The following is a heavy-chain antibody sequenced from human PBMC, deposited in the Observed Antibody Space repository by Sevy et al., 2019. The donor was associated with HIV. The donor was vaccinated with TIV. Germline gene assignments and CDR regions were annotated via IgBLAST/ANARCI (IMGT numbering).Heavy chain of an antibody. CDR2: ISFDGSNE. CDR1: GITFNFFS. CDR3: ALERLSSAVAEYFHN. D-gene: IGHD1-1*01. J-gene: IGHJ1*01. V-gene: IGHV3-30-3*01. Sequence: GGSLRLSCAASGITFNFFSMHWVRQAPGKGLEWVATISFDGSNEHYADSVKCRFTISRDNSKNSLFLQMNSLRADDSAVYYCALERLSSAVAEYFHNWGQGTLVTVSS.